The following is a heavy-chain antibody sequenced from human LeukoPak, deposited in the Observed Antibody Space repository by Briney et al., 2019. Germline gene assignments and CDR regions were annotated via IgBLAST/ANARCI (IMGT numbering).Heavy chain of an antibody. Sequence: PGGSLRLSCAASGFTFDDYAMHWVRQAPGKGLEWVSLSWDGGSTYYADSVKGRFTISRDNSKNSLYLQMNSLRAEDTALYYCAKEGSGSYIDVWGKGTTVTVSS. D-gene: IGHD3-10*01. V-gene: IGHV3-43D*03. CDR1: GFTFDDYA. J-gene: IGHJ6*03. CDR3: AKEGSGSYIDV. CDR2: SWDGGST.